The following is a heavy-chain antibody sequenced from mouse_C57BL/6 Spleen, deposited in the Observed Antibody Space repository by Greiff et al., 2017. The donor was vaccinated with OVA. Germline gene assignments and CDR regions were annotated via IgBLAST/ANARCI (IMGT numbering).Heavy chain of an antibody. CDR1: GFTFSDYG. CDR3: ARDSSGYIFAY. Sequence: EVKLVESGGGLVKPGGSLKLSCAASGFTFSDYGMHWVRQAPEKGLEWVAYISSGSSTIYYADTVKGRFTTSRDNAKNTLFLQMTSLRSEDTAMYYCARDSSGYIFAYWGQGTLVTVSA. J-gene: IGHJ3*01. V-gene: IGHV5-17*01. D-gene: IGHD3-2*02. CDR2: ISSGSSTI.